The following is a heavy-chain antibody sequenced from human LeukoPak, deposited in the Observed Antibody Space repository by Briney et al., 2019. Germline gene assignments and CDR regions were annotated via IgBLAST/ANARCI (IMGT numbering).Heavy chain of an antibody. CDR1: GGSISSHY. CDR3: ARDRGYYGSGSTHWFDP. J-gene: IGHJ5*02. Sequence: SGTLSLTCTVSGGSISSHYWSWIRQPPGKGLEWIGYINYSGSTNYNPSLKSRVTISIDTSTNQFSLKLSSVTAADTAVYYCARDRGYYGSGSTHWFDPWGQGTLVTVSS. CDR2: INYSGST. V-gene: IGHV4-59*11. D-gene: IGHD3-10*01.